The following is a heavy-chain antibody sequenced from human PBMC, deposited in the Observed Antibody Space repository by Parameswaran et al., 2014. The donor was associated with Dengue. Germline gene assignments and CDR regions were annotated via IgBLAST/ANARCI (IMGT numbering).Heavy chain of an antibody. Sequence: VRQMPGKGLEWMAIIYPGDSETRYSPSFQGQVTISADTSFSTAYLQWSSLKASDTAMYYCARREDREHSYGFYYWGQGTLVTVSS. J-gene: IGHJ4*02. CDR3: ARREDREHSYGFYY. D-gene: IGHD5-18*01. V-gene: IGHV5-51*01. CDR2: IYPGDSET.